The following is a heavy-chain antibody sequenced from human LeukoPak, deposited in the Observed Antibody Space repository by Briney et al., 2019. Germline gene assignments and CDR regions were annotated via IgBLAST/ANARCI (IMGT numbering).Heavy chain of an antibody. CDR3: ARVRYGDYFDY. V-gene: IGHV1-2*02. CDR2: INPNSGGT. CDR1: GYTFTGYY. Sequence: ASVRVSCKASGYTFTGYYMHWVRQAPGQGLERIVWINPNSGGTNYAQKFQGRVTMTSDTSISTAYMELSRLRSDDTAVYYCARVRYGDYFDYWGQGTLVTVSS. J-gene: IGHJ4*02. D-gene: IGHD4-17*01.